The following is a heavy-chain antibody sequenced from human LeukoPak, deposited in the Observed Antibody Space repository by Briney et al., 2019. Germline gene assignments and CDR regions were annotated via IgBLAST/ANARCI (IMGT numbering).Heavy chain of an antibody. CDR3: ARTSVDTAMASLDY. Sequence: ASVKVSCKASGGTFSSYAISWVRQAPGQGLEWMGGIIPISGTANYAQKFQGRVTITADESTSTAYMELSSLRSEDTAVYYCARTSVDTAMASLDYRGQGTLVTVSS. CDR1: GGTFSSYA. CDR2: IIPISGTA. D-gene: IGHD5-18*01. V-gene: IGHV1-69*13. J-gene: IGHJ4*02.